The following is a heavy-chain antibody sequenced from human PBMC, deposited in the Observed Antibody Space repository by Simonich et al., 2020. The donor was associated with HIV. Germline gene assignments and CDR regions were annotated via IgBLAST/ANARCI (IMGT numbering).Heavy chain of an antibody. V-gene: IGHV3-30*07. Sequence: QVQLVESGGGGVQPGRSLRLSCAASGFTFSSYAMHWGRQAPGKGLEWVTVISYEGSNKYYADSVKGRFTISRDNSKNTLYLQMNSLRAEDTAVYYCARDRTIAAPGAFDYWGQGTLVTVSS. CDR1: GFTFSSYA. CDR2: ISYEGSNK. D-gene: IGHD6-6*01. CDR3: ARDRTIAAPGAFDY. J-gene: IGHJ4*02.